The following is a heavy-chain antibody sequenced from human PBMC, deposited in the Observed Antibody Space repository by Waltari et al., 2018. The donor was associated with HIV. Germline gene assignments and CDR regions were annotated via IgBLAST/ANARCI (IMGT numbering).Heavy chain of an antibody. V-gene: IGHV3-72*01. Sequence: EVQLVESGGGLVQPGGSLRLSGDASGLAFSDYHMDWVRQAPGKGLEWVGRIRNKPSSYTTEYAASVKGRFSISRDDSRNSLYLQMNSLKTEDTAVYYCTTSAIGNIFDNWGQGTLVTVSS. CDR3: TTSAIGNIFDN. J-gene: IGHJ4*02. CDR1: GLAFSDYH. D-gene: IGHD1-1*01. CDR2: IRNKPSSYTT.